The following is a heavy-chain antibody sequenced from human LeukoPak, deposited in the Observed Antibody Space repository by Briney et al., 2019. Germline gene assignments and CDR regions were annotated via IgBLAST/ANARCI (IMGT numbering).Heavy chain of an antibody. Sequence: PGGSLRLSCAASGFTFDDYAIHWVRQAPGKGLEWVSGISWNSGSIGYADSVKGRFTISRDNAKNSLYLQMNSLRAENTALYYCAKDTHYSSLSLDYWGQGTLVTVSS. V-gene: IGHV3-9*01. J-gene: IGHJ4*02. CDR1: GFTFDDYA. D-gene: IGHD6-6*01. CDR2: ISWNSGSI. CDR3: AKDTHYSSLSLDY.